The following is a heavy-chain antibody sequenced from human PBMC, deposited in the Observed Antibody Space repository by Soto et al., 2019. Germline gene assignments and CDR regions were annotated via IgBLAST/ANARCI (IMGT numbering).Heavy chain of an antibody. V-gene: IGHV3-30*18. CDR1: GFTFSNHG. Sequence: PGGSLRLSCTASGFTFSNHGMHRVRQATGKGLEWVAVIPDDGINKYYSASVKGRFTIFXXNSKNTLYRQMNGLRTEDTAVYYCAKGLQDTGITIFGVRYIGVRLDGGDQGTMLT. CDR2: IPDDGINK. J-gene: IGHJ3*01. D-gene: IGHD3-3*01. CDR3: AKGLQDTGITIFGVRYIGVRLDG.